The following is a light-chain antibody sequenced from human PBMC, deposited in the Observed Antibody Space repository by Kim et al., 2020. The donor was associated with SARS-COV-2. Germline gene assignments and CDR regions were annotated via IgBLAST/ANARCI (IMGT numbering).Light chain of an antibody. V-gene: IGKV3-11*01. CDR1: QSISSS. J-gene: IGKJ4*01. CDR3: LQRSDWPLT. Sequence: DIVLTQSPAILSLSPGERATLSCRASQSISSSLAWYQQKPGQAPRLLICDASNRATGIPARFSGSGSGTDFTLTISSLEPEDFAIYYCLQRSDWPLTFGGGTKVDIK. CDR2: DAS.